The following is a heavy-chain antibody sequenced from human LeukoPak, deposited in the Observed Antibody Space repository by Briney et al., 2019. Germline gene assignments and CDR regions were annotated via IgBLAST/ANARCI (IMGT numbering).Heavy chain of an antibody. CDR3: ARQDYYDSSGYYHY. V-gene: IGHV1-69*04. Sequence: SVKVSCKASGGTFSSYAISWVRQAPGQGLEWMGRIISILGIANYAQKFQGRVTITADKSTSTAYMELSSLRSEDTAVYYCARQDYYDSSGYYHYWGQGTLVTVSS. J-gene: IGHJ4*02. CDR2: IISILGIA. D-gene: IGHD3-22*01. CDR1: GGTFSSYA.